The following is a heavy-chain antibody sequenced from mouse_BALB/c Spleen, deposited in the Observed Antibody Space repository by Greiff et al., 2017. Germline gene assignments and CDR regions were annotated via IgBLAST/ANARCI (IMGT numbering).Heavy chain of an antibody. Sequence: EVQVVESGGGLVQPGGSRKLSCAASGFTFSSFGMHWVRQAPETGLEWVAYISSGSSTIYYADTVKGRFTISRDNPKNTLFLQMTSLRSEDTAMYYCARSGLEYAMDYGGQGTSVTVSS. CDR3: ARSGLEYAMDY. V-gene: IGHV5-17*02. CDR2: ISSGSSTI. CDR1: GFTFSSFG. D-gene: IGHD3-2*02. J-gene: IGHJ4*01.